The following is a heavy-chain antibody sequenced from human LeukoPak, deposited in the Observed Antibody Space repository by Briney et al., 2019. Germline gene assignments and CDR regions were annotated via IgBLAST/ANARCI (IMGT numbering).Heavy chain of an antibody. Sequence: GASVKVSCKASGYTFTGYYMHWVRQAPGQGLEWMGWINPNNGGTNYAQKFQGRVTMTRDTSISTAYMELNRLRSDDTAVYYCARDPYSNYFDYWGQGTLVTVCS. CDR3: ARDPYSNYFDY. V-gene: IGHV1-2*02. CDR2: INPNNGGT. CDR1: GYTFTGYY. D-gene: IGHD5-18*01. J-gene: IGHJ4*02.